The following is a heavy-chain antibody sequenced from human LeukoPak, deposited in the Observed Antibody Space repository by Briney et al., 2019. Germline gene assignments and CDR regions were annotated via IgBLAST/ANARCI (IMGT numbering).Heavy chain of an antibody. CDR2: IRYDGSNK. J-gene: IGHJ4*02. D-gene: IGHD3-3*01. CDR3: AKVGYDFWSGYNYFDY. CDR1: GFTFSSYG. V-gene: IGHV3-30*02. Sequence: PGGSLRLSCAASGFTFSSYGMHWVRQAPGKGLEGVAFIRYDGSNKYYADSVKGRFTIPRDNSKNTLYLQMNSLRAEDTAVYYCAKVGYDFWSGYNYFDYWGQGTLVTVSS.